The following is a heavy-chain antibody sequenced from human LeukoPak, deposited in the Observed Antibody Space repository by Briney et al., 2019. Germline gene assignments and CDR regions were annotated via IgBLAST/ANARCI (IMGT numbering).Heavy chain of an antibody. CDR1: GYTLTELS. J-gene: IGHJ4*02. CDR2: FDPEDGET. CDR3: ATDLGDVIVGATVDFDY. V-gene: IGHV1-24*01. Sequence: ASVKVSCKVSGYTLTELSMHWVRQAPGKGLEWMGGFDPEDGETIYAQKFQGRVTMTEDTSTDTAYMELSSLRSEDTAVYYCATDLGDVIVGATVDFDYWGQGTLVTVSS. D-gene: IGHD1-26*01.